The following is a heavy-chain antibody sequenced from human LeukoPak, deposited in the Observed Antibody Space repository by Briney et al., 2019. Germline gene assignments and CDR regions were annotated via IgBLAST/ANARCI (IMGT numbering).Heavy chain of an antibody. CDR2: IYYSGST. D-gene: IGHD6-13*01. Sequence: TFSSYWMSWVRQPPGKGLEWIGSIYYSGSTYYNPSLKSRVTISVDTSKNQFSLKLSSVTAADTAVYYCARHEYSSSWYSAWGQGTLVTVSS. V-gene: IGHV4-39*01. CDR3: ARHEYSSSWYSA. J-gene: IGHJ5*02. CDR1: TFSSYW.